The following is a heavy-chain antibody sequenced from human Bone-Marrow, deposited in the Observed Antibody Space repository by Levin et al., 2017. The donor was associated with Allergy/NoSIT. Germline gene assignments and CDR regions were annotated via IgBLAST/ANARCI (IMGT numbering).Heavy chain of an antibody. CDR3: ARALRVRYYYYYMDV. V-gene: IGHV1-69*06. CDR2: IIPIFGTA. Sequence: SVKVSCKASGGTFSSYAISWVRQAPGQGLEWMGGIIPIFGTANYAQKFQGRVTITADKSTSTAYMELSSLRSEDTAVYYCARALRVRYYYYYMDVWGKGTTVTVSS. CDR1: GGTFSSYA. J-gene: IGHJ6*03. D-gene: IGHD3-10*01.